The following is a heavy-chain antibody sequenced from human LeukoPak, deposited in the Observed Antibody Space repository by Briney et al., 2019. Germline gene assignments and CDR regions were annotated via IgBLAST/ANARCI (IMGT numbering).Heavy chain of an antibody. CDR1: GYTFTSYH. CDR2: INPSGGST. V-gene: IGHV1-46*01. Sequence: ASVKVSCKASGYTFTSYHMHWVRQAPGQGLEWMGIINPSGGSTSYAQKFQGRVTMTRDTSTSTVYMELSSLRSEDTAVYYCAKVGAIAQGDYDILTGYPVELYGMDVWGQGTTVTVSS. CDR3: AKVGAIAQGDYDILTGYPVELYGMDV. J-gene: IGHJ6*02. D-gene: IGHD3-9*01.